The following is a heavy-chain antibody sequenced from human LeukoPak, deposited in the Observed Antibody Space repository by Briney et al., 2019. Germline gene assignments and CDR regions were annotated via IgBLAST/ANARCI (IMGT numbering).Heavy chain of an antibody. J-gene: IGHJ6*02. V-gene: IGHV1-2*02. CDR1: VYIFTGNY. Sequence: ASVKVSCKASVYIFTGNYMHWVRQAPGQGLERMGWINPNGGGINYAQKFQGRVTMTRDTSISTAYMELSWLRSDDTAVYYCARDLSSSFDWFPDGHYGMDVWGQGTTVTVSS. D-gene: IGHD3-9*01. CDR2: INPNGGGI. CDR3: ARDLSSSFDWFPDGHYGMDV.